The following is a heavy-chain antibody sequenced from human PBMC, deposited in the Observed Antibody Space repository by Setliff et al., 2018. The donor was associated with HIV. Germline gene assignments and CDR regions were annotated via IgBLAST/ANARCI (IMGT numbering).Heavy chain of an antibody. Sequence: SETLSLTCSVSGASISSSSYYWGWVRQPPGKGLEWIGSVSYSGSTYYSPSLKSRVTIAVDTSKNQFSLNLNSVTAADTALYFCVKGGTLAGQFYSYMHVWGKGTTVTVSS. V-gene: IGHV4-39*01. CDR2: VSYSGST. D-gene: IGHD6-19*01. CDR1: GASISSSSYY. CDR3: VKGGTLAGQFYSYMHV. J-gene: IGHJ6*03.